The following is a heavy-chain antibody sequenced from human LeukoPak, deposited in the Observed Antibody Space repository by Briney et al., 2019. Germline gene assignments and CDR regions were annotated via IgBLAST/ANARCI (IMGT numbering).Heavy chain of an antibody. CDR1: GGSISSSSYY. J-gene: IGHJ6*03. Sequence: PSETLSLTCTVSGGSISSSSYYWGWIRQPPGKGLEWIGSIYYSGSTYYNPSLKSRVTISVDTSKNQFSLKLSSVTAADTAVYYCARAVDGWNYVHFYYYYYMDVWGKGTTVTVSS. CDR3: ARAVDGWNYVHFYYYYYMDV. V-gene: IGHV4-39*07. CDR2: IYYSGST. D-gene: IGHD1-7*01.